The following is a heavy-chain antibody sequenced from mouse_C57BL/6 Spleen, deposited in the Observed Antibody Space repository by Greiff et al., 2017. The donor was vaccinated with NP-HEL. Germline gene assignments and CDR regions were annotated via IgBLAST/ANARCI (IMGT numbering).Heavy chain of an antibody. CDR1: GFNIKDDY. V-gene: IGHV14-4*01. CDR2: IDPENGDT. J-gene: IGHJ2*01. CDR3: TGGYGND. D-gene: IGHD2-1*01. Sequence: VQLQQSGAELVRPGASVKLSCTASGFNIKDDYMHWVKQRPEQGLEWIGWIDPENGDTEYASKFQGKATITADTSSNTAYLQLSSLTSEDTAVYYCTGGYGNDWGQGTTLTVSS.